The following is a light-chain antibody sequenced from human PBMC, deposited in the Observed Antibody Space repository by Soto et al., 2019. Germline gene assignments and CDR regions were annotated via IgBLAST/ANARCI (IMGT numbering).Light chain of an antibody. CDR3: SSYTSSSTLGV. CDR2: DVS. Sequence: QAVVTQPASVSGSPGQSITISCTGTSSDVGSYNYVSWYQQHPGKAPKLMIYDVSNRPSGVSNRFSGSKSGNTASLTISGLQAEDEADYYCSSYTSSSTLGVFGGGTKVTVL. CDR1: SSDVGSYNY. J-gene: IGLJ2*01. V-gene: IGLV2-14*01.